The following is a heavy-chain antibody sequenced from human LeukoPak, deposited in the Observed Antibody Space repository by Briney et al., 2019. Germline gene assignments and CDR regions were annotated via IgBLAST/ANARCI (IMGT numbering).Heavy chain of an antibody. D-gene: IGHD3-16*01. V-gene: IGHV3-11*04. CDR2: IRSSGDT. J-gene: IGHJ4*02. Sequence: KPGGSLRLSCAVSGFTVSDYYMTWVRQAPGKGLEWISYIRSSGDTFYADSVKGRFTSSRDDAKGSLYLQMNSLRAEATAVYFCARSPGGRRLEYWGQGTLVTVSS. CDR3: ARSPGGRRLEY. CDR1: GFTVSDYY.